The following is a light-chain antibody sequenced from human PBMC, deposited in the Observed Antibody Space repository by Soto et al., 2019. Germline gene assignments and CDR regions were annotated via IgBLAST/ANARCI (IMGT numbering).Light chain of an antibody. Sequence: QSVLTQLGSVSGSPGHSITFSCPGPSSDVGGYNYVSWYQQHPGKATNRMMYELSNRPLGVSNRFSGSKSGNTASLTISGLQAVDEADYYCSSYTSSITYVFGTGTKVTVL. J-gene: IGLJ1*01. CDR2: ELS. V-gene: IGLV2-14*01. CDR3: SSYTSSITYV. CDR1: SSDVGGYNY.